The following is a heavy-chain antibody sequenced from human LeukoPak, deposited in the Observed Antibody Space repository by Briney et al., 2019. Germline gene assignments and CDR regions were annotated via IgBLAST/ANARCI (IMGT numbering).Heavy chain of an antibody. V-gene: IGHV3-23*01. D-gene: IGHD1/OR15-1a*01. CDR3: AKRAPVAAAGTGRYFDY. J-gene: IGHJ4*02. Sequence: PGGSLRLSCAASGFTFSSYAMSWVRQAPGKGLEWVSAISGSGGSTYYADSVKGRFTISRDNSKNTLYLQMNSLRAEDTAVYYCAKRAPVAAAGTGRYFDYWGQETLVTVSS. CDR1: GFTFSSYA. CDR2: ISGSGGST.